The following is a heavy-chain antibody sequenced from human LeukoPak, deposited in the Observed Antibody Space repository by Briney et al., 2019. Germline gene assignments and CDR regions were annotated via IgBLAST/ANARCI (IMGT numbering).Heavy chain of an antibody. D-gene: IGHD3-3*01. V-gene: IGHV3-7*01. Sequence: GGSLRLSCAASGFTFSSYGMSWVRQAPGKGLEWVSNIKQDGSEKYYVDSVKGRFTISRDNAKKSLYLQMNSLRAEDTDVYYCARDTIRFLYPPGAAFDIWGQGTMVTVSS. CDR3: ARDTIRFLYPPGAAFDI. J-gene: IGHJ3*02. CDR1: GFTFSSYG. CDR2: IKQDGSEK.